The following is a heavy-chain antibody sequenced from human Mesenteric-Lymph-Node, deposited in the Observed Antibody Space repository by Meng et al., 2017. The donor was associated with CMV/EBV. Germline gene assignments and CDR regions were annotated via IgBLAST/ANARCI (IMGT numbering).Heavy chain of an antibody. CDR3: AREGYSYGYESSYYYYYGMDV. Sequence: ASVKVSCKASGYTFTSYYMHWVRQAPGQGLEWMGIINSSGGSISYAQKFQGRVTMTSDTSTSTVYMELSSLRSEDTAVYYCAREGYSYGYESSYYYYYGMDVWGQGTTVTVSS. CDR1: GYTFTSYY. V-gene: IGHV1-46*01. J-gene: IGHJ6*02. CDR2: INSSGGSI. D-gene: IGHD5-18*01.